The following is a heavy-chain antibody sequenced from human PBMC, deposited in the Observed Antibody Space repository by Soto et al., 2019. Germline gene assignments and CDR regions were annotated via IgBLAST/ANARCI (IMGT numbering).Heavy chain of an antibody. CDR3: ARVGRERSGFVGVNYFAY. Sequence: SETLSLTCTVSGGSISSGDYYWSWIRQPPGKGLEWIGYIYYSGSTNFNPSLKSRVTISVDTSKNQFSLKLSSVTAADTAVYYWARVGRERSGFVGVNYFAYWGQGTLVPV. CDR1: GGSISSGDYY. CDR2: IYYSGST. V-gene: IGHV4-30-4*01. D-gene: IGHD3-3*01. J-gene: IGHJ4*02.